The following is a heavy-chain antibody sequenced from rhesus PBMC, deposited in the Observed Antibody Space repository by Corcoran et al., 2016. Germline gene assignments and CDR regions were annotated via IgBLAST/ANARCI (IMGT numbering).Heavy chain of an antibody. CDR1: GGSISSNY. CDR2: ISGSGGNT. J-gene: IGHJ3*01. Sequence: QLQLQESGPGLVKPSETLSLSCAVSGGSISSNYWSWIRQPPGKGLEGIGRISGSGGNTDYNPSRKSGVTISTDTSENQLSLKVTSVTAADTAVYYCARGVDYSSSPKGAFDFWGQGLRVTVSS. CDR3: ARGVDYSSSPKGAFDF. V-gene: IGHV4-173*01. D-gene: IGHD4-4*01.